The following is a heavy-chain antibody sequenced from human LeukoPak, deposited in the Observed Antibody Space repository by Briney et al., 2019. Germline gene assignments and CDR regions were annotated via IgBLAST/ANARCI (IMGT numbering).Heavy chain of an antibody. CDR2: ISGSGSYT. CDR3: VKRRRGSSGHFDS. Sequence: PGGSLRLSCAASGFTVSDYSMAWVRQAPGKGLEWVSAISGSGSYTDYADSVKGRFTISKDNSKNTLYMRMSSLRAEDTAVYYCVKRRRGSSGHFDSWGQGTLVTVSS. J-gene: IGHJ4*02. D-gene: IGHD3-22*01. V-gene: IGHV3-23*01. CDR1: GFTVSDYS.